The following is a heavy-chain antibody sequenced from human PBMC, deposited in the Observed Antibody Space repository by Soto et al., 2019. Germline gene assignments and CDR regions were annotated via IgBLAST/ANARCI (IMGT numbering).Heavy chain of an antibody. CDR1: GFTFSSYG. Sequence: QVQLVESGGGVVQPGRSLRLSCAASGFTFSSYGMHWVRQAPGKGLEWVAVIWYDGSNKYYADSVKGRFTISRDNSKNTLYLQMNSLRAEDTAVYYCARPRDYDSSGFDYWGQGTLVTVSS. CDR3: ARPRDYDSSGFDY. D-gene: IGHD3-22*01. CDR2: IWYDGSNK. V-gene: IGHV3-33*01. J-gene: IGHJ4*02.